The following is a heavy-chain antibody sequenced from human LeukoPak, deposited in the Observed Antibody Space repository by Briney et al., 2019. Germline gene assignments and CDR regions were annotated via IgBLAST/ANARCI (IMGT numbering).Heavy chain of an antibody. V-gene: IGHV3-48*03. J-gene: IGHJ6*04. Sequence: PGGSLRLSCAASGFTFSSYEMNWVRQAPGKGLEWVSYISSSGSTIYYADSVKGRFTISRVNAKNSLYLQMNSLRAEDTAVYYCARDPYGGMDVWGKGTTVTVSS. CDR1: GFTFSSYE. D-gene: IGHD2-21*01. CDR2: ISSSGSTI. CDR3: ARDPYGGMDV.